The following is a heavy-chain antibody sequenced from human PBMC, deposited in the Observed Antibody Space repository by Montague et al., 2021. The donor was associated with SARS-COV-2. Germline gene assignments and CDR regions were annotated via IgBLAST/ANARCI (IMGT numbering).Heavy chain of an antibody. CDR2: IYYSGNT. CDR3: ARGPSRLATLEFYFGY. Sequence: TLSLTCIVSSDSISSGGYYWSWIRQHPGKGLEWIGYIYYSGNTYYNPSLKSRVTMSVDTAKNQFSLTLNSVTAADTAVYYCARGPSRLATLEFYFGYWGQGTLVSVSS. V-gene: IGHV4-31*03. D-gene: IGHD5-24*01. J-gene: IGHJ4*02. CDR1: SDSISSGGYY.